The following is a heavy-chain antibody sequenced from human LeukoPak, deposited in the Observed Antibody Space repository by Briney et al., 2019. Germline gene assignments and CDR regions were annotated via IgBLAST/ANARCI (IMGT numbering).Heavy chain of an antibody. D-gene: IGHD6-19*01. Sequence: GGSLSLSCAASGFTFSSYEMNWVRQAPGKGLEWVSKISSSGSAIYYADSVKGRFTISRDNAKSTLYLQMNSLRAEDTAVYYCTRGGSLGYWGQGTLVTVSS. CDR3: TRGGSLGY. J-gene: IGHJ4*02. CDR2: ISSSGSAI. CDR1: GFTFSSYE. V-gene: IGHV3-48*03.